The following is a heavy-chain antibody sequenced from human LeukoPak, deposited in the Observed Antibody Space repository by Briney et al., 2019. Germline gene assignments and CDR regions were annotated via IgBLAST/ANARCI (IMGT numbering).Heavy chain of an antibody. Sequence: GGSLRLSCAASGFTFSTYSMNWVRQAPGKGLEWVSYISSSGSTKYYADSVKGRFTISRDNAKNSLYLQMNSLRAEDTAVYYCARDRYAYMDVWGKGTTVTVSS. CDR1: GFTFSTYS. CDR3: ARDRYAYMDV. D-gene: IGHD5-12*01. J-gene: IGHJ6*03. CDR2: ISSSGSTK. V-gene: IGHV3-48*01.